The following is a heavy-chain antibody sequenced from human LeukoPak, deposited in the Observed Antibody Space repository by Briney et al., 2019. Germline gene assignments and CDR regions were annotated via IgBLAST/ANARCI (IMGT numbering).Heavy chain of an antibody. V-gene: IGHV3-43*02. CDR2: ITGDDTST. D-gene: IGHD2-2*01. CDR1: GLTFDDYA. Sequence: GGSLRLSCAASGLTFDDYAMHWVRQAPGRGLEWVSLITGDDTSTYYADSVKGRFTISRDNSKKSLYLQMNSLTPEDTALYYCAKDGGYCSSTSCYRGPKYFFYGMDVWGQGTTVTVSS. CDR3: AKDGGYCSSTSCYRGPKYFFYGMDV. J-gene: IGHJ6*02.